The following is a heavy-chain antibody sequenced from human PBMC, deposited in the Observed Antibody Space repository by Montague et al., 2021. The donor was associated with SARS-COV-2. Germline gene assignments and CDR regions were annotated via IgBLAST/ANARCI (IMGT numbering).Heavy chain of an antibody. Sequence: SETLSLTCAVYGRSFSVYYWNWLRQSPRNGLEWIAEINHSGTANYNPSLKSRVSISADTSKNQFTLKLTSVTAADTAMYYCAKEREVVRAARTLVAFDLWGQGTMVTVSS. CDR2: INHSGTA. V-gene: IGHV4-34*01. CDR3: AKEREVVRAARTLVAFDL. CDR1: GRSFSVYY. J-gene: IGHJ3*01. D-gene: IGHD2-2*01.